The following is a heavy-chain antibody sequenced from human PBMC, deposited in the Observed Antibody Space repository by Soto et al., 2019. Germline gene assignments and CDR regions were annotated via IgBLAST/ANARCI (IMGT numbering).Heavy chain of an antibody. CDR3: ANDVNYDILAGYYYY. V-gene: IGHV3-23*01. CDR1: GFSLSSYG. CDR2: IRGRGGST. Sequence: EVQLLESGGRRVQPGGSLRLSCAASGFSLSSYGMTWIRQAPGKGLEWVSTIRGRGGSTYYADSVKGRFTISRDDSKNTLYLQMSSLRAEDTAIYFCANDVNYDILAGYYYYWGQGTLVTVSS. D-gene: IGHD3-9*01. J-gene: IGHJ4*02.